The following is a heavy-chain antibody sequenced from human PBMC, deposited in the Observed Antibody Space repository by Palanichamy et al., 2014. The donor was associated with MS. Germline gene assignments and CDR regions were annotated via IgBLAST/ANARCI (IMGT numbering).Heavy chain of an antibody. D-gene: IGHD1-1*01. CDR1: GFTFSVYS. CDR2: ISGSAGGT. Sequence: QLLESGGRTWSSRGGPVTLSCAASGFTFSVYSMSWVRQAPGKGLEWISAISGSAGGTKYADSVKGRFTTSRDNSRERLYLEMNSLRVEDTAVYFCAKLHQMTTTAPNPNFDSWGQGTLVTVFS. V-gene: IGHV3-23*01. CDR3: AKLHQMTTTAPNPNFDS. J-gene: IGHJ4*02.